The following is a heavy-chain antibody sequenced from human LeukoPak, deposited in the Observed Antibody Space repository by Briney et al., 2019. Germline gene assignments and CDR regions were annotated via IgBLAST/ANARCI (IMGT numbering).Heavy chain of an antibody. Sequence: ASVKVSCKASGYTLTGYCMHWVRQAPGQGLEWMGWINPKSGGTNYAQKFQGRVTMTRDTSISTTYMELSRLRSDDTAVYYCARVRYRLAETYIDYWGQGTLVTVSS. J-gene: IGHJ4*02. CDR1: GYTLTGYC. CDR2: INPKSGGT. CDR3: ARVRYRLAETYIDY. V-gene: IGHV1-2*02. D-gene: IGHD3-16*01.